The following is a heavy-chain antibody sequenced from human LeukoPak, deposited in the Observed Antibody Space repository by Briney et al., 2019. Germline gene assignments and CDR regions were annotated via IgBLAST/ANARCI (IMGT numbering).Heavy chain of an antibody. Sequence: GGSLRLSCAASGFTFSSYAMSWVRQAPGKGLEWVSAISGSGGSTYYADSVKGRFTISRDNSKNTLYLQMNSLRAEDTAVYYCAGLGLGWPEKLDYWGQGTLVTVST. CDR3: AGLGLGWPEKLDY. V-gene: IGHV3-23*01. CDR2: ISGSGGST. D-gene: IGHD3/OR15-3a*01. J-gene: IGHJ4*02. CDR1: GFTFSSYA.